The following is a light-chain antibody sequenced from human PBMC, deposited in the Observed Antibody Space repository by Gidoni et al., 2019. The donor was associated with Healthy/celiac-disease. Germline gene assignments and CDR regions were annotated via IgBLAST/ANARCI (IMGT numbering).Light chain of an antibody. J-gene: IGKJ1*01. CDR2: AAS. Sequence: DIQMPQSPSSLSASVGDRVTITCRASQSISSYLNWYQQKPGKAPKLLIYAASSLQSGVPSRFRGSGSGTDFTLTISSLQPEDFATYYCQQSYSTPGTFGQGTKVEIK. V-gene: IGKV1-39*01. CDR3: QQSYSTPGT. CDR1: QSISSY.